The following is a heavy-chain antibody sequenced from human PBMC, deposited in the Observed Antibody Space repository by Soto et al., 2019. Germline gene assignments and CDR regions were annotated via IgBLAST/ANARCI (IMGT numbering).Heavy chain of an antibody. D-gene: IGHD2-2*01. J-gene: IGHJ6*02. V-gene: IGHV3-30*18. CDR2: ISYNVSNK. CDR1: GFRFSNYG. CDR3: AKSRDAYNFYFYYGMDV. Sequence: GGSLRLSCAASGFRFSNYGMHWVRQAPGKGLEWVAVISYNVSNKYYSDSVKGRFTISRDNSKNTLYLQVSSLRAEDTAVYYCAKSRDAYNFYFYYGMDVWGQGTTVTVSS.